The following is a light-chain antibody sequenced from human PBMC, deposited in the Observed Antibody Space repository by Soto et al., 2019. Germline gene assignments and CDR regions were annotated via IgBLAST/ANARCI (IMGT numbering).Light chain of an antibody. V-gene: IGLV1-47*01. CDR2: RND. CDR3: ASWDDTLTGLL. CDR1: SSNIGSNY. J-gene: IGLJ2*01. Sequence: QSVLTQPPSASGTPGQRVNISCSGSSSNIGSNYVYWYQQLPGTAPKLLIYRNDQRPSGVPYRFSGSKSGTSAALAIIGLRSEDEAHDHCASWDDTLTGLLFGGGTKLTVL.